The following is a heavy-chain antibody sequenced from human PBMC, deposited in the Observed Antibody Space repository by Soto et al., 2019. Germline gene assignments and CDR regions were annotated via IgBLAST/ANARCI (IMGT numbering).Heavy chain of an antibody. D-gene: IGHD2-15*01. CDR1: GYTFSSYG. J-gene: IGHJ4*02. CDR2: TNTYTGDT. Sequence: ASVKVSCKATGYTFSSYGISWVRQAPGQGLEWMGWTNTYTGDTIYAQKFQGRVSMTTDVLTTTSYMELRSLKSDDTAVYFCARFNAHCSGGTCYSDYWGQGTLVTVS. V-gene: IGHV1-18*01. CDR3: ARFNAHCSGGTCYSDY.